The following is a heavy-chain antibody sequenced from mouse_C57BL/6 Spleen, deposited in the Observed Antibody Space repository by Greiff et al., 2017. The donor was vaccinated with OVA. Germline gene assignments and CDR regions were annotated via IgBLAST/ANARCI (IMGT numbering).Heavy chain of an antibody. J-gene: IGHJ3*01. Sequence: EVKLMESGGGLVKPGGSLKLSCAASGFTFSSYAMSWVRQTPEKRLEWVATISDGGRYTYYPDNVKGRFTISRDNAKNNLYLQMSHLKSEDTAMYYCARDHGGSSFAYWGQGTLVTVSA. CDR1: GFTFSSYA. CDR3: ARDHGGSSFAY. V-gene: IGHV5-4*01. CDR2: ISDGGRYT.